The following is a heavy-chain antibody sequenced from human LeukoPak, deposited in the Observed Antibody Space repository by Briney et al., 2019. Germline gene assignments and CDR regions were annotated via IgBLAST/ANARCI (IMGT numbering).Heavy chain of an antibody. Sequence: AGGSLRLSCAASGFTFSSYSMNWVRQAPGKGLEWVSSISSSSSYIYYADSVKGRFTISRDNAKNSLYLQMNSLRAEDTAVYYCAREGLSLRGEAYYYYMDVWGKGTTVTVSS. V-gene: IGHV3-21*01. D-gene: IGHD2-21*01. CDR3: AREGLSLRGEAYYYYMDV. CDR1: GFTFSSYS. J-gene: IGHJ6*03. CDR2: ISSSSSYI.